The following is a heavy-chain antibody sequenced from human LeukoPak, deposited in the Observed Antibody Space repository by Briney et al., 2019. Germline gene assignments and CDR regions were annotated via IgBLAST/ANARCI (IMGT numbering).Heavy chain of an antibody. CDR2: INSDGSST. J-gene: IGHJ4*02. Sequence: PGGSLRLSCAASGFTFSSYWMHWVRQAPGKGLVWVSRINSDGSSTSYADSVKGRFTISRDNAKNTLYLQMNSLRAEDTAVYYCARGGYSPMRNPRYFDYWGQGILVTVSS. CDR3: ARGGYSPMRNPRYFDY. CDR1: GFTFSSYW. D-gene: IGHD5-18*01. V-gene: IGHV3-74*01.